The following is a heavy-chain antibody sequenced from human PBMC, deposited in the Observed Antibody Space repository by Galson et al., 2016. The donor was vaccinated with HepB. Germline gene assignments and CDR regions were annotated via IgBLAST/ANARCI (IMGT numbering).Heavy chain of an antibody. J-gene: IGHJ5*02. CDR2: ISGSGDST. Sequence: SLRLSCAASGFTFSSNPMTWVRQAPGKGLEWVSTISGSGDSTYYADAVKGRFAISRDNSKNTLYLQIHSLKAEDTALYYCAKGFYGDFPSWFDPWGQGTLVTVSS. V-gene: IGHV3-23*01. D-gene: IGHD4-17*01. CDR3: AKGFYGDFPSWFDP. CDR1: GFTFSSNP.